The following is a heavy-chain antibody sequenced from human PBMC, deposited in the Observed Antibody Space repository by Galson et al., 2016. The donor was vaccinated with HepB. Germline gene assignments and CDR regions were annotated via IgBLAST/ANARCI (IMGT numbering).Heavy chain of an antibody. D-gene: IGHD2-2*01. CDR2: ISDSSTYI. CDR1: GGSISSDS. Sequence: ETLSLTCTVSGGSISSDSFYWGWIRQAPGKGPAWVSSISDSSTYIYYADSVKGRFTISRDNAKNSLYLQMNSLRAEDAAVYYFAIFCSSTSCYAPTAFDYWGQGTLVTVSS. V-gene: IGHV3-21*01. CDR3: AIFCSSTSCYAPTAFDY. J-gene: IGHJ4*02.